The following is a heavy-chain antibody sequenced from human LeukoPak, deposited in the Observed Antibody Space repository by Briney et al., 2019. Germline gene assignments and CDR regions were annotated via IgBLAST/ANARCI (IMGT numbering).Heavy chain of an antibody. V-gene: IGHV5-51*01. J-gene: IGHJ4*02. D-gene: IGHD3-22*01. CDR2: IYPGDSDT. CDR3: ARRAYYYDSSGYYYYFDF. Sequence: GESLKISCTGSAYTFNTYWIGWVRQMPGNGLEWMGIIYPGDSDTRYSPSFQGQVTISADKSISTAYLQWSSLKASDTAMYYCARRAYYYDSSGYYYYFDFWGQGTLVTVSS. CDR1: AYTFNTYW.